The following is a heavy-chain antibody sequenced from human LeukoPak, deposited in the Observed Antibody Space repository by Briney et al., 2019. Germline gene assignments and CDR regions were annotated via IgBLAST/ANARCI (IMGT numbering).Heavy chain of an antibody. V-gene: IGHV3-7*01. J-gene: IGHJ4*02. CDR3: ARVYDSSGYYYEQTGYFDY. D-gene: IGHD3-22*01. CDR1: GFTFSSYW. Sequence: GGSLRLSCAASGFTFSSYWMSWVRQAPGKGLEWVANIKQDGSEKYYVDSVKGRFTISRDNAKNSLYLQMKSLRAEDTAVYYCARVYDSSGYYYEQTGYFDYWGQGTLVTVSS. CDR2: IKQDGSEK.